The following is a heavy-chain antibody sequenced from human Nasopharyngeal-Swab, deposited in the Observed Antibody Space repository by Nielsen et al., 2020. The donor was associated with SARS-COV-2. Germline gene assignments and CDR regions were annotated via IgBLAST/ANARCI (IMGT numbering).Heavy chain of an antibody. V-gene: IGHV3-9*01. J-gene: IGHJ6*02. D-gene: IGHD2-15*01. Sequence: VRQAPGKGLEWVSGISWNSGSIGYADSVKGRFTISRDNAKNSLYLQMNSLRAEDTALYYCAKVVAAHYYYYGMDVWGQGTTVTGLL. CDR2: ISWNSGSI. CDR3: AKVVAAHYYYYGMDV.